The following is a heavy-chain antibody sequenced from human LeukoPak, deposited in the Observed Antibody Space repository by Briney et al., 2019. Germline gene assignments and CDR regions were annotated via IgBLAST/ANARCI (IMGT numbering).Heavy chain of an antibody. CDR2: IIPIFGTA. CDR3: ASAIVVVVAATPTGYYMDV. CDR1: GGTFSSYA. D-gene: IGHD2-15*01. V-gene: IGHV1-69*05. Sequence: GASVKVSCKASGGTFSSYAISWVRQAPGQGLEWMGGIIPIFGTANYAQKFQGRVTITTDESTSTAYMELSSLRSEDTAVYYCASAIVVVVAATPTGYYMDVWGKGTTVTVS. J-gene: IGHJ6*03.